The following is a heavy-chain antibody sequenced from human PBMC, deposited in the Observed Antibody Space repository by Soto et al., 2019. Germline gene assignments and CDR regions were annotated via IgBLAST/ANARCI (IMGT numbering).Heavy chain of an antibody. CDR3: ARVTKLGGIAAAGPDY. V-gene: IGHV4-31*03. Sequence: TSETLSLTCTVSGGSISSGGYYWSWIRQHPGKGLEWIGYIYYSGSTYYNPSLKSRVTISVDTSKNQFSLKLSSVTAADTAVYYCARVTKLGGIAAAGPDYWGQGTLVTVSS. J-gene: IGHJ4*02. CDR2: IYYSGST. D-gene: IGHD6-13*01. CDR1: GGSISSGGYY.